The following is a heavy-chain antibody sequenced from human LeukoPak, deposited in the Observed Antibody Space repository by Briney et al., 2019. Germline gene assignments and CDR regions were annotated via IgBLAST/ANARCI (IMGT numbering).Heavy chain of an antibody. CDR1: GFTVSTNY. V-gene: IGHV3-53*01. CDR2: IYSDGTT. J-gene: IGHJ3*02. Sequence: PGGSLRVSCAASGFTVSTNYMSWVRQAPGKGLEWVSVIYSDGTTYYADSVKGRFTISRDNSKNTLSLQMNSLRAEDTAVYFCARDYDILTGSAFDIWGQGTMVTISS. CDR3: ARDYDILTGSAFDI. D-gene: IGHD3-9*01.